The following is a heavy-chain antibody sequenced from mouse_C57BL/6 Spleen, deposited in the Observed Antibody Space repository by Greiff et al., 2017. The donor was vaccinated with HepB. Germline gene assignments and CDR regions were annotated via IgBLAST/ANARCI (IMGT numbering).Heavy chain of an antibody. J-gene: IGHJ4*01. V-gene: IGHV1-59*01. CDR3: ARLSGNTGYAMDY. Sequence: QVQLQQPGAELVRPGTSVKLSCKASGYTFTSYWMHWVKQRPGQGLEWIGVIDPSDSYTNYNQKFKGKATLTVDTSSSTAYMQLSSLTSEDSAVYYCARLSGNTGYAMDYWGQGTSVTVSS. D-gene: IGHD1-3*01. CDR2: IDPSDSYT. CDR1: GYTFTSYW.